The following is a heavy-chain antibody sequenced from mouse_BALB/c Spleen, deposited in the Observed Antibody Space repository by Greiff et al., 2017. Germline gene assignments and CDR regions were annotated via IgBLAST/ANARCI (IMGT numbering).Heavy chain of an antibody. D-gene: IGHD3-3*01. CDR3: ARDRVFDY. CDR1: GFTFSDYY. Sequence: VKLMESGGGLVKPGGSLKLSCAASGFTFSDYYMYWVRQTPEKRLEWVATISDGGSYTYYPDSVKGRFTISRDNAKNNLYLQMSSLKSEDTAMYYCARDRVFDYGGQGTTLTVSS. J-gene: IGHJ2*01. CDR2: ISDGGSYT. V-gene: IGHV5-4*02.